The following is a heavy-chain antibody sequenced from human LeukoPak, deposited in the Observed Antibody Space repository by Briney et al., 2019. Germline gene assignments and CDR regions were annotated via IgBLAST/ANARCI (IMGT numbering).Heavy chain of an antibody. CDR3: ARDTLRGYSSSPLFDY. CDR1: GGSISSNSYY. D-gene: IGHD6-6*01. J-gene: IGHJ4*02. V-gene: IGHV4-39*07. Sequence: PSETLSLTCTVSGGSISSNSYYWGWIRQPPGKGLEWIGSIYYSGSTYYNPSLKSRVTISVDTSKNQFSLKLSSVTAADTAVYYCARDTLRGYSSSPLFDYWGQGTLVTVSS. CDR2: IYYSGST.